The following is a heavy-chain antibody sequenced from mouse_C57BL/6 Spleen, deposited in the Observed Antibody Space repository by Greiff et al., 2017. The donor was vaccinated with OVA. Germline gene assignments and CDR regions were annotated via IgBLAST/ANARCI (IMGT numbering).Heavy chain of an antibody. V-gene: IGHV1-26*01. CDR3: ARGGYYGSGYGYFDV. J-gene: IGHJ1*03. CDR1: GYTFTDYY. Sequence: EVKLQQSGPELVKPGASVKISCKASGYTFTDYYMNWVKQSHGKSLEWIGDINPNNGGTSYNQKFKGKATLTVDKSSSTAYMELRSLTSEDSAVYYGARGGYYGSGYGYFDVWGTGTTGTGSS. D-gene: IGHD1-1*01. CDR2: INPNNGGT.